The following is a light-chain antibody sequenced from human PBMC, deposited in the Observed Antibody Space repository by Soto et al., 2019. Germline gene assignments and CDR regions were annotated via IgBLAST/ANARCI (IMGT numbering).Light chain of an antibody. V-gene: IGKV3D-20*02. Sequence: EIVLTQSPGTLSLSPGERATLSCRASQSISSSSLAWHQQKRGQAPRLLIYGASRRATGIPDTFSGSGSGTDFTLTISSLESEDFAVYYCQQRSNWPPLTFGGGTKVDIK. J-gene: IGKJ4*01. CDR2: GAS. CDR1: QSISSSS. CDR3: QQRSNWPPLT.